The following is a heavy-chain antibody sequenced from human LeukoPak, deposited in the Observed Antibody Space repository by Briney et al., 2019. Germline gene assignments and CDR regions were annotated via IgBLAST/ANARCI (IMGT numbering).Heavy chain of an antibody. V-gene: IGHV6-1*01. CDR3: ARDRNGMDV. CDR1: GDRVSTNSAA. CDR2: TRYRSQWYK. J-gene: IGHJ6*04. Sequence: SQTLSFTSAISGDRVSTNSAAWNWIRQCLSSGLECLGRTRYRSQWYKDYALSVKSPITITPDTSRNQFSLHLNSVTPEDTAIYYCARDRNGMDVWGKGTTVAVSS.